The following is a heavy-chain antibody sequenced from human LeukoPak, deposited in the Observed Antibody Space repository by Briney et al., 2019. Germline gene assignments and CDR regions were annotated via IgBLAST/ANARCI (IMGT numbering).Heavy chain of an antibody. J-gene: IGHJ4*02. CDR3: ARLYASSGSPFDY. CDR1: GGSFSGYY. CDR2: INHSGST. V-gene: IGHV4-34*01. Sequence: SETLSLTCAVYGGSFSGYYWSWIRQPPGKGLEWIGEINHSGSTNYNPSLKSRVTISVDTSKNQFSLKLSSVTAADTAVYYCARLYASSGSPFDYWGQGTLVTVSS. D-gene: IGHD3-22*01.